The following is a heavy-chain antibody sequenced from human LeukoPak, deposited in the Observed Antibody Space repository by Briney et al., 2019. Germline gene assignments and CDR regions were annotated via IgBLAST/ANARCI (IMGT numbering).Heavy chain of an antibody. CDR1: GYSISSGYY. CDR2: IYHSGST. CDR3: ARDGGYSSSWYYFDY. Sequence: PSETLSLTCTVSGYSISSGYYWGWIRQPPGKGLEWIGSIYHSGSTYYNPSLKSRVTISVDTSKNQFSLKLSSVTAADTAVYYCARDGGYSSSWYYFDYWGQGTLVTVSS. V-gene: IGHV4-38-2*02. J-gene: IGHJ4*02. D-gene: IGHD6-13*01.